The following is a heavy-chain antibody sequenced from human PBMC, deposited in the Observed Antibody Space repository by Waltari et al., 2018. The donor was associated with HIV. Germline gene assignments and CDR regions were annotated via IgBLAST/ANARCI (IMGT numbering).Heavy chain of an antibody. Sequence: QVQLVQSGAEVKKPGASVKVSCKASGSTFTGNQMPWGRQAPRQGLEWRGRISPNSGGTNYAQKFQGRVTMTRDTSISTAYMELSRLRSDDTAVYYCARGPYHYDSSDLGRGALDIWGQGTMVTVSS. CDR2: ISPNSGGT. CDR1: GSTFTGNQ. V-gene: IGHV1-2*06. D-gene: IGHD3-22*01. CDR3: ARGPYHYDSSDLGRGALDI. J-gene: IGHJ3*02.